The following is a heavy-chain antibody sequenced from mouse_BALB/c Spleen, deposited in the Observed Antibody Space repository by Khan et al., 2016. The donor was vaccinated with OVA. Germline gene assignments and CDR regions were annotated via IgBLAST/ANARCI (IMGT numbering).Heavy chain of an antibody. CDR1: GFSITDHG. Sequence: QVQLKQSGPGLVAPSQCLSITCTVSGFSITDHGVSWMRQPPGKGLEWLGVIWGGGSTYYNSALKSRLNISKDNSKTQVFLKMNSLQTADTATYYSAKHIGSPYDGMDYWGQGTSVTVSS. J-gene: IGHJ4*01. CDR2: IWGGGST. D-gene: IGHD2-14*01. V-gene: IGHV2-6-5*01. CDR3: AKHIGSPYDGMDY.